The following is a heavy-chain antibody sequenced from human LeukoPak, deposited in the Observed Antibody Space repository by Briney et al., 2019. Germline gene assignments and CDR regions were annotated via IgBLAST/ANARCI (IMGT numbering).Heavy chain of an antibody. CDR2: ISYGGST. J-gene: IGHJ4*02. D-gene: IGHD2/OR15-2a*01. V-gene: IGHV4-59*01. CDR1: GGSISSYY. CDR3: ARGWTGVRLWFPFFDY. Sequence: SETLSLTCTVSGGSISSYYWSWIRQPPGKGLEWIGYISYGGSTNFNPSLKSRVTISVDRSENQFSLKLSSVTPADTAVYYCARGWTGVRLWFPFFDYWGQGALVTVSS.